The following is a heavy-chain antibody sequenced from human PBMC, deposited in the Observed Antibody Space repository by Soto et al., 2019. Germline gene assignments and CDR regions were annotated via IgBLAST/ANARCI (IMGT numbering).Heavy chain of an antibody. CDR3: AKGQGVDYYGSSLNYYYYGMDV. Sequence: GGSLRLSCAASGFTFSSYAMSWVRQAPGKGLEWVSAISGSGGSTYYADSVKGRFTISRDNSKNTLYLQMNSLRAEDTAVYYCAKGQGVDYYGSSLNYYYYGMDVWGQGTTVTVSS. V-gene: IGHV3-23*01. CDR2: ISGSGGST. CDR1: GFTFSSYA. D-gene: IGHD3-10*01. J-gene: IGHJ6*02.